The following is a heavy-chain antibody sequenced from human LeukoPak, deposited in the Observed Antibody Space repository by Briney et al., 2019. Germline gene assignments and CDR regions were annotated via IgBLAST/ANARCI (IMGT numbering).Heavy chain of an antibody. D-gene: IGHD4-17*01. Sequence: SETLSLTCTVSGVSISSGDYIWTWIRQPPGKGLEWIGRMHYGGSPSYNPSLQSRVTISADTSKNQFSLNLYSVTAADTAVYYCTRGLPTDKIDYWGQGTLVTVSS. CDR3: TRGLPTDKIDY. CDR1: GVSISSGDYI. V-gene: IGHV4-30-4*01. CDR2: MHYGGSP. J-gene: IGHJ4*02.